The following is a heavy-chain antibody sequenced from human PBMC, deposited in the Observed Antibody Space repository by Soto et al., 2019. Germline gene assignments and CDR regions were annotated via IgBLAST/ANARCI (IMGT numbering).Heavy chain of an antibody. CDR1: GGTFSSYA. CDR3: ARLDSSGGRLPLLRY. CDR2: IIPIFGTA. V-gene: IGHV1-69*12. J-gene: IGHJ4*02. D-gene: IGHD6-19*01. Sequence: QVQLVQSGAEVKKPGSSVKVSCKASGGTFSSYAISWVRQAPGQGLEWMGGIIPIFGTANYAQKLQGRVTIXXDXSXXTAHMELSSLRSEDMAVYYCARLDSSGGRLPLLRYWGKGTLVTVSS.